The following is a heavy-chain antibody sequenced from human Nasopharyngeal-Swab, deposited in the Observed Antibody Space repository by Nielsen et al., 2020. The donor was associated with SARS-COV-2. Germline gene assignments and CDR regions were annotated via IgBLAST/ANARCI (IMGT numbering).Heavy chain of an antibody. CDR2: ISGGGIST. Sequence: ESLKISCAASGFPFSNYAMSWVRQAPGKGLEWVSGISGGGISTNYADSVKGRFTISRDNSKNTLFLQMNSLRAEDTALYYCAKGSTQYFFYYYMDVWGKGTTVTVSS. CDR3: AKGSTQYFFYYYMDV. V-gene: IGHV3-23*01. J-gene: IGHJ6*03. CDR1: GFPFSNYA.